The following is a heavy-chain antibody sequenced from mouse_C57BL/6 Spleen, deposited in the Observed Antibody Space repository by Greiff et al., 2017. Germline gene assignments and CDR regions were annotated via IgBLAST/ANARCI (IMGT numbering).Heavy chain of an antibody. D-gene: IGHD2-2*01. Sequence: QVQLQQSGAELARPGASVKMSCKASGYTFTSYTMHWVKQRPGQGLEWIGYINPSSGYTKYNQKFKDKATLTADKSSSTAYLQLSSLTSEDSAVYYFARGDYGNDGYFDVWGTGTTVTVSS. V-gene: IGHV1-4*01. CDR2: INPSSGYT. CDR1: GYTFTSYT. J-gene: IGHJ1*03. CDR3: ARGDYGNDGYFDV.